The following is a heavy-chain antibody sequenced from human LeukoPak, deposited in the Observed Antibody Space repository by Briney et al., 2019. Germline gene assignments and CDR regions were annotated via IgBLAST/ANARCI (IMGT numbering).Heavy chain of an antibody. J-gene: IGHJ4*02. CDR1: GYRLSNYW. D-gene: IGHD3/OR15-3a*01. V-gene: IGHV5-51*01. CDR2: TGDSDT. Sequence: GESLKISRQDSGYRLSNYWIAWVRQVPGKGLEWMGVTGDSDTRYSPSFEAQVTMSVDKSINTAYLQWSSLKASDTATYYCARHFGTGTPFDYWGQGTLVTVSS. CDR3: ARHFGTGTPFDY.